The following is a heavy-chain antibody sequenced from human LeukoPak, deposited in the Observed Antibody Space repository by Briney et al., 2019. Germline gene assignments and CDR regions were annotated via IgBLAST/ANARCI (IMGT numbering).Heavy chain of an antibody. D-gene: IGHD1-26*01. Sequence: PGGSLRLSCAASGFTFSSYSMNWVRQAPGKGLEWVSSISSSSSYIYYADSVKGRFTISRDNAKNSLYLQMNSLRAEDTAVYYCASKYGWELPFDYWGQGTLVTVSS. CDR1: GFTFSSYS. V-gene: IGHV3-21*01. J-gene: IGHJ4*02. CDR3: ASKYGWELPFDY. CDR2: ISSSSSYI.